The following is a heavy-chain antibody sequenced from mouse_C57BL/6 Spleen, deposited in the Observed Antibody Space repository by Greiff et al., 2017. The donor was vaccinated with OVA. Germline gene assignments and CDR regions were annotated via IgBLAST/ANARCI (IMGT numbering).Heavy chain of an antibody. CDR3: ASPYYGSSTGYAMDY. D-gene: IGHD1-1*01. J-gene: IGHJ4*01. CDR2: INPSSGYT. V-gene: IGHV1-4*01. CDR1: GYTFTSYT. Sequence: VQLQQSGAELARPGASVKMSCKASGYTFTSYTMHWVKQRPGQGLEWIGYINPSSGYTKYNQKFKDKATLTADKSSSTAYMQLSSLTSEDSAVYYCASPYYGSSTGYAMDYWGQGTSVTVSS.